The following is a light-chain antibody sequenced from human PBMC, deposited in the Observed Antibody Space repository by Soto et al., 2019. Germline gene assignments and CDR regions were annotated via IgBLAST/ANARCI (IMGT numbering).Light chain of an antibody. CDR1: QSISTY. CDR3: QQYNNWPPVT. V-gene: IGKV3-15*01. CDR2: GAS. Sequence: EIVLTQSPATLSLSPGERATLSCRASQSISTYLAWYQQKPGQAPRLLIYGASTRATDIPARFSGSGSGTEFTLTISSLQSEDFAVYYCQQYNNWPPVTFGGGTKVDIK. J-gene: IGKJ4*01.